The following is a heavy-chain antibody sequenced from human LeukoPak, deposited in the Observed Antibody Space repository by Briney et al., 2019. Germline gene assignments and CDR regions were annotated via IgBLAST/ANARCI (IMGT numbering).Heavy chain of an antibody. Sequence: GASVKVSCKASGFTFTSSAMQWVRQARGQRLEWVGWIVVGSGNTNYAQKFQERVTITRDMSTSTAYMELSSLRSEDTAVYYCAADYVGGQGWYWGQGTLVTVSS. CDR1: GFTFTSSA. CDR3: AADYVGGQGWY. CDR2: IVVGSGNT. J-gene: IGHJ4*02. D-gene: IGHD2-15*01. V-gene: IGHV1-58*02.